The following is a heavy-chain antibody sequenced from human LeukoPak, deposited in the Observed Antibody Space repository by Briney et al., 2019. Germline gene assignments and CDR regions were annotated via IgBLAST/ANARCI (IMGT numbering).Heavy chain of an antibody. V-gene: IGHV4-38-2*02. CDR1: AYSISSDHS. CDR2: IYHSGST. CDR3: ARVDTSIVLTFDP. Sequence: SETLSLTCSVSAYSISSDHSWGWIRQPPGKGLEGIANIYHSGSTYYKPSLKSRATVSVDTSKNQFSLKRSSVTAADTAVYYCARVDTSIVLTFDPWGQGTLVTVSS. J-gene: IGHJ5*01. D-gene: IGHD1-26*01.